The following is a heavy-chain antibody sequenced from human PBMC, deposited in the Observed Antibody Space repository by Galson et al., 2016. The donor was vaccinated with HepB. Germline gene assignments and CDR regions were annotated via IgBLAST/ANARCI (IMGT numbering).Heavy chain of an antibody. J-gene: IGHJ4*02. D-gene: IGHD6-13*01. CDR1: GGSISSFKC. V-gene: IGHV4-4*02. CDR2: ICPTGST. Sequence: TLSLTCNVSGGSISSFKCLSWVRQPPGKGLEWIGEICPTGSTNYNPSLKSRVFMSVGQSKNQFSLKLTSVTAADTAVYYCARHGRTAAVEFDYWGQGTLVTVSS. CDR3: ARHGRTAAVEFDY.